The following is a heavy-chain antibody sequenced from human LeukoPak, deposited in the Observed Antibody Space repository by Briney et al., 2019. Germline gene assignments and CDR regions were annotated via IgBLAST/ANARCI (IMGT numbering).Heavy chain of an antibody. CDR1: GFTFSSYS. D-gene: IGHD2-2*02. CDR2: ISGSGGST. V-gene: IGHV3-23*01. Sequence: PGGSLRLSCAASGFTFSSYSMNWVRQAPGKGLEWVSAISGSGGSTYYADSVKGRFTISRDNSKNTLYLQMNSLRAEDTAVYYCANHRVGYCSSTSCYRSGNQFDYWGQGTLVTVSS. CDR3: ANHRVGYCSSTSCYRSGNQFDY. J-gene: IGHJ4*02.